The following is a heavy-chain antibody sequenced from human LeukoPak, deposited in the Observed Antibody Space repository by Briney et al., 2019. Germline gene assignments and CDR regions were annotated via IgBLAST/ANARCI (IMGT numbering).Heavy chain of an antibody. CDR2: IGASGGST. Sequence: GGSLRLSCATSGFTFSSYAMSWVRQAPGKGLEWVSGIGASGGSTDYADSVKGRFTISRDNSKNTLYLQMNSLRAEDTAVYYCAKVSRGSDWYYYDSSGYYYFDYWGQGTLVTVSS. J-gene: IGHJ4*02. V-gene: IGHV3-23*01. CDR3: AKVSRGSDWYYYDSSGYYYFDY. D-gene: IGHD3-22*01. CDR1: GFTFSSYA.